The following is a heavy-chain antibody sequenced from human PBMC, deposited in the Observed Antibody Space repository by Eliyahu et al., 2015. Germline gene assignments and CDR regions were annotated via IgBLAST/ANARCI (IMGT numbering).Heavy chain of an antibody. CDR2: INHSGST. J-gene: IGHJ6*02. CDR1: GGSFXGYY. CDR3: AVDQYRSGSYYIYYYGMDV. D-gene: IGHD3-10*01. Sequence: QVQLQQWGAGLLXPSETLSXTCAVXGGSFXGYYXSWIRQPPGKGLEWIGEINHSGSTNYNPSLKSRVTISVDTSKNQFSLKLSSVTAADTAVYYCAVDQYRSGSYYIYYYGMDVWGQGTTVTVSS. V-gene: IGHV4-34*01.